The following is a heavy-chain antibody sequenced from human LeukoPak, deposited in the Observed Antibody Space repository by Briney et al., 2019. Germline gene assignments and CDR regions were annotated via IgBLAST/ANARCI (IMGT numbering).Heavy chain of an antibody. J-gene: IGHJ4*02. Sequence: SETLSLTCAVYGGSFSGYYWSWIRQPPGKGLGWIGEINHSGSTNYNPSLKSRVTISVDTSKNQFSLKLSSVTAADTAVYYCARTGIQLSDFDYWGQGTLVTVSS. CDR2: INHSGST. CDR3: ARTGIQLSDFDY. CDR1: GGSFSGYY. V-gene: IGHV4-34*01. D-gene: IGHD5-18*01.